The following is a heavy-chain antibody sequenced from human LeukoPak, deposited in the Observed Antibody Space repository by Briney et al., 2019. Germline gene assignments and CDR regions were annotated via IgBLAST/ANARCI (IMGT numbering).Heavy chain of an antibody. CDR1: GFTFSSYA. CDR3: AKDRLAIAVAVYFDY. Sequence: GGSLRLSCAASGFTFSSYAMSWVRQAPGKGLEWVSDISGSGGSTYYADSVKGRFTISRDNSKNTLYLQMNSLRAEDTGVYYCAKDRLAIAVAVYFDYWGQGTLVTVSS. J-gene: IGHJ4*02. D-gene: IGHD6-19*01. CDR2: ISGSGGST. V-gene: IGHV3-23*01.